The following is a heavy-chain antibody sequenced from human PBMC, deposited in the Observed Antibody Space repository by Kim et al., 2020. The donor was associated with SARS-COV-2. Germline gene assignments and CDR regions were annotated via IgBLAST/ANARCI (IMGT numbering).Heavy chain of an antibody. D-gene: IGHD3-10*01. Sequence: KGRFTISRDNAKNSLYLPMNSLRAEDTAVYYCAREGWFGELFKTQGAFDIWGQGTMVTVSS. CDR3: AREGWFGELFKTQGAFDI. V-gene: IGHV3-11*06. J-gene: IGHJ3*02.